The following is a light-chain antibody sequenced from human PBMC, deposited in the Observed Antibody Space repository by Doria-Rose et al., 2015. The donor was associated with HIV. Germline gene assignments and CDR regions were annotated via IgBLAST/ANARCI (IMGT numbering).Light chain of an antibody. Sequence: LTQSPGTLSLSPGERATLSCRASQSFSSTYLAWYQQQPGQALSLLIYDGSTRATGIPDRVSVSGSGTDFTLTINRLEPEDFALYYCHQYGTSWTFGQGTKVEI. CDR1: QSFSSTY. V-gene: IGKV3-20*01. CDR2: DGS. CDR3: HQYGTSWT. J-gene: IGKJ1*01.